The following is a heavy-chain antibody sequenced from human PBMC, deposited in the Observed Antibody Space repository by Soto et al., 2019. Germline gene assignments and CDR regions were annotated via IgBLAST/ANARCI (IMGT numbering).Heavy chain of an antibody. CDR2: ISGSGGTT. J-gene: IGHJ6*03. Sequence: EVQLLESGGGLVQPGGSLRLSCAASGFSFSNYVMTWVRQAPGKGLEWVSDISGSGGTTYYADSVKGRFTISRDKSKNTLYLQMNSLRAEDTAVYYCAKKGGPPQEHYYYYYMDVWGKGTTVTVSS. CDR1: GFSFSNYV. V-gene: IGHV3-23*01. CDR3: AKKGGPPQEHYYYYYMDV. D-gene: IGHD3-16*01.